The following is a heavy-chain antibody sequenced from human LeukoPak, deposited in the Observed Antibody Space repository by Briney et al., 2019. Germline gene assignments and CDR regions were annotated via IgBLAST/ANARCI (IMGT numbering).Heavy chain of an antibody. J-gene: IGHJ3*01. CDR1: GGTFSSYS. CDR3: ARDRRRRIYFDSGSYSTAFDF. D-gene: IGHD3-22*01. Sequence: GASVKVSCKASGGTFSSYSIDWVRQAPGQGLEWMGGIIPLFATPNYAPKFQGRVTITADKSTTTAYMELRSLTSDDTAVYFCARDRRRRIYFDSGSYSTAFDFWGQGTMVTVSS. V-gene: IGHV1-69*06. CDR2: IIPLFATP.